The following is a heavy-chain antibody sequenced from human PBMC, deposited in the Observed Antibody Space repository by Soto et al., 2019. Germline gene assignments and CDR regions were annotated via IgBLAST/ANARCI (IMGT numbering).Heavy chain of an antibody. CDR3: ARDRSGIAAAGFDP. Sequence: SETLSLTCAVSGGSISSSNWWSWVRQPPGKGLEWIGEIYHSGSTNYNPSLKSRVTISVDKSKNQFSLKLSSVTAADTAVYYCARDRSGIAAAGFDPWGQGTLVTVSS. J-gene: IGHJ5*02. CDR1: GGSISSSNW. CDR2: IYHSGST. V-gene: IGHV4-4*02. D-gene: IGHD6-13*01.